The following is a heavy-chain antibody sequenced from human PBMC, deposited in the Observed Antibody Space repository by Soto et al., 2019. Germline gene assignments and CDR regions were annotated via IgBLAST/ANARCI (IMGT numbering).Heavy chain of an antibody. Sequence: QVQLQESGPGLVKPSGTLSLTCAVSGGSISSSNWWSWVRQPPGKGLEWIGEIYHSGSTNYNPSLKSRVTISVDKSKNQFSLKLSSVTAADTAVYYCARGVDFWSGYYYYYYGMDVWGQGTTVTVSS. CDR3: ARGVDFWSGYYYYYYGMDV. D-gene: IGHD3-3*01. V-gene: IGHV4-4*02. CDR1: GGSISSSNW. CDR2: IYHSGST. J-gene: IGHJ6*02.